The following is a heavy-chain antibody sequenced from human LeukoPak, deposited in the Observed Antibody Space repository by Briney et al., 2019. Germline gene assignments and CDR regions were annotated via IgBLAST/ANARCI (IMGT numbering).Heavy chain of an antibody. D-gene: IGHD3-10*01. V-gene: IGHV4-59*01. CDR3: ARDVRDYGSGSYLFDY. Sequence: SETLSLTCTVSGGSISSYYWSWIRQPPGKGLEWIGCIYYSGSTNYNPSLKSRVTISVDTSKNQFSLKLSSVTAADTAVYYCARDVRDYGSGSYLFDYWGQGTLVTVSS. J-gene: IGHJ4*02. CDR1: GGSISSYY. CDR2: IYYSGST.